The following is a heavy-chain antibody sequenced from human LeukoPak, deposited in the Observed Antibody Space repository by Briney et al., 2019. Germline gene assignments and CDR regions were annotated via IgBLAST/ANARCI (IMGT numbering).Heavy chain of an antibody. V-gene: IGHV1-8*03. D-gene: IGHD3-3*01. CDR3: ARGYDFWSGHSSLFDY. Sequence: ASVKVSCKASGYTFSNYEINWVRQATGQGLEWMGWMNPNSGNTGYAQKFQGGVTITRDTSISTAYMELSSLRSEDTAVYYCARGYDFWSGHSSLFDYWGQGTLVTVSS. CDR2: MNPNSGNT. CDR1: GYTFSNYE. J-gene: IGHJ4*02.